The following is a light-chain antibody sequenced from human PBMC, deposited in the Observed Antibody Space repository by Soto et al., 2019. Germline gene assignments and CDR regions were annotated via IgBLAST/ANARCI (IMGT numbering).Light chain of an antibody. CDR3: SSYTTGSTLEV. V-gene: IGLV2-14*03. Sequence: QSALTQPASVSGSPGQSITISCTGTSSDVGGYNYVSWYQHHPGKAPILMTYDVSNRPSGVSDRFSGSKSGNTASLTISGLQAEDEADYYCSSYTTGSTLEVFGTGTKLTVL. J-gene: IGLJ1*01. CDR1: SSDVGGYNY. CDR2: DVS.